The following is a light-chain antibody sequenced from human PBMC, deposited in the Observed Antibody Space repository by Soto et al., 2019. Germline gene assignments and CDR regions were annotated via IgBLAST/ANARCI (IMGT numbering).Light chain of an antibody. CDR2: DAS. CDR3: QQRSNWRLT. Sequence: EIVLTQSPATLSLYPGERATLSCRASQSVSSCLAWYQQKPGQAPRLLIYDASNRATGIPARFSGSGSGTDFTLTISSLEPEDFAVYYCQQRSNWRLTFGGGTK. V-gene: IGKV3-11*01. CDR1: QSVSSC. J-gene: IGKJ4*01.